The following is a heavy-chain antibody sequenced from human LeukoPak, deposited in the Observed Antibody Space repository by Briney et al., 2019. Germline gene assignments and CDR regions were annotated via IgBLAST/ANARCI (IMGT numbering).Heavy chain of an antibody. V-gene: IGHV3-64*02. CDR1: GFTFSSYA. J-gene: IGHJ5*02. D-gene: IGHD3-16*01. Sequence: PGGSLRLSCAAAGFTFSSYAMHWVRQAPGKGLEYVSGISSNGGSTYYADSVKGRFTISRDNSKNTVYLQVGSLRAEDMAVYYCARASYGFGNTWFDPWGQGTLVTVSS. CDR3: ARASYGFGNTWFDP. CDR2: ISSNGGST.